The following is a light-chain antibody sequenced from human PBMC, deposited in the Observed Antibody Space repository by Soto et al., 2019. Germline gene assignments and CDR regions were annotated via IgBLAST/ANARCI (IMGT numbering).Light chain of an antibody. CDR2: DVS. V-gene: IGLV2-14*01. CDR1: SSDVGGYNY. Sequence: QXSLTQPASVSGSPGLAITISCTGTSSDVGGYNYVSWYQQHPGNAPKLMIYDVSNRPSGVSNRFSGSKSGNTASLTISGLQAEDEADYYCSSYTSSSTPYVFGTGTKVTVL. J-gene: IGLJ1*01. CDR3: SSYTSSSTPYV.